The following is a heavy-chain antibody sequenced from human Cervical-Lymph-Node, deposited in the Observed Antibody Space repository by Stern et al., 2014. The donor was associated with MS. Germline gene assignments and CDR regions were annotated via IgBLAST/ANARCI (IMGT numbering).Heavy chain of an antibody. J-gene: IGHJ4*02. Sequence: QVQLVESGPGLVKPSQTLSLTCTVSGGSINNGGHYWSWIRQHPGNGLEWIGYIYYSGSAYYSPSLKSRPAISIDTSKKQFSLNLSSVTAADTAVYYCARGRHSGRQFDYWGQGTLVTVSS. CDR2: IYYSGSA. V-gene: IGHV4-31*03. CDR3: ARGRHSGRQFDY. D-gene: IGHD5-12*01. CDR1: GGSINNGGHY.